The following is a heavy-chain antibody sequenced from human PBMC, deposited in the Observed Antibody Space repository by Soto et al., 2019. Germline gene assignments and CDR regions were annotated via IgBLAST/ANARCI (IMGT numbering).Heavy chain of an antibody. CDR3: ARDLRRGYSGNYNWYDP. V-gene: IGHV1-18*01. CDR2: INTFSGNT. J-gene: IGHJ5*02. CDR1: GYTFTSFG. D-gene: IGHD1-26*01. Sequence: QARLVQSGAEVKKPGASVNVSCKASGYTFTSFGISWVRQAPGQGLEWMGWINTFSGNTIYAQKLQGRVSITTDASTITAYRELTSLRSDDTAICVCARDLRRGYSGNYNWYDPWSQGTLVAVTS.